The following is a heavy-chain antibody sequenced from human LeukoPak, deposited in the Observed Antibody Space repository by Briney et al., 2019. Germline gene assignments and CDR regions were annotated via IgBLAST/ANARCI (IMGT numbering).Heavy chain of an antibody. D-gene: IGHD6-13*01. CDR1: GFTFSSYA. CDR3: ARVDSAGSKYFDY. J-gene: IGHJ4*02. V-gene: IGHV3-23*01. Sequence: GGSLRLSCAASGFTFSSYAMSWVRQAPGKGLEWVSAISGSGGSTYYADSVKGRFTISRDNSKNTLYLQMNSLRAEDTAVYYCARVDSAGSKYFDYWGQGTLVTVSS. CDR2: ISGSGGST.